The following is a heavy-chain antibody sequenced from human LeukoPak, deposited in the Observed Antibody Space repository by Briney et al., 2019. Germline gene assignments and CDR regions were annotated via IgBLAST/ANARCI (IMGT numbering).Heavy chain of an antibody. Sequence: GGSLRLSCAASGFTFSNYWMHWVRHAPGKGLVWVPRLNADGNSITYADSVRGRFTISRDNAKNTVHLQMNSLRVEDTAIYFCAGAYSAYDPFDYWGQGILVTVSS. D-gene: IGHD5-12*01. CDR3: AGAYSAYDPFDY. CDR1: GFTFSNYW. V-gene: IGHV3-74*01. CDR2: LNADGNSI. J-gene: IGHJ4*02.